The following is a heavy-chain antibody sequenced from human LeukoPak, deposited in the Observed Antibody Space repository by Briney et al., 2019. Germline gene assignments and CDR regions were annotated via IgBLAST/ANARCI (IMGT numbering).Heavy chain of an antibody. Sequence: GGSLRLSCTASGFTFNNYNMNWVRQAPGKGLEWVSYITSTSSTIYYADSVKGRFTISRDNAKNSLYLQMNSLRAEDTAVYYCARSIAAAGYWGQGTLVTVSS. CDR3: ARSIAAAGY. CDR2: ITSTSSTI. CDR1: GFTFNNYN. D-gene: IGHD6-6*01. V-gene: IGHV3-48*04. J-gene: IGHJ4*02.